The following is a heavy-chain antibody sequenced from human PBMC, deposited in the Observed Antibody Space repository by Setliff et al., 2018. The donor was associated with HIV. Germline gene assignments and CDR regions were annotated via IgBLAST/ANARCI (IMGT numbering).Heavy chain of an antibody. J-gene: IGHJ4*02. CDR1: GYSISSGHY. CDR2: IYHSGST. Sequence: LSITCAVSGYSISSGHYWGWIRQPPGKGLEWIGSIYHSGSTYYNPSLKSRVAISVDTSKSQFSLKLSSVIAADTAVYYCARFLLVARPNFDCWGQGTLVTVSS. CDR3: ARFLLVARPNFDC. D-gene: IGHD6-6*01. V-gene: IGHV4-38-2*01.